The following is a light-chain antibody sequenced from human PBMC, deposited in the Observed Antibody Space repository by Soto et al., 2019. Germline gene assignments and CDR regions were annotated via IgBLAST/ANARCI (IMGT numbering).Light chain of an antibody. Sequence: DIVMTQSPLSLPVTPGEPASISCTSSQSLLHSNGYNYLDWYLQKPGQSPQLLIYLGSNRASGVPDRVSGSGSGTDFTLKISREEAEDVGVYYCMQALQAPWTFGQGTKVEIK. CDR3: MQALQAPWT. CDR1: QSLLHSNGYNY. V-gene: IGKV2-28*01. CDR2: LGS. J-gene: IGKJ1*01.